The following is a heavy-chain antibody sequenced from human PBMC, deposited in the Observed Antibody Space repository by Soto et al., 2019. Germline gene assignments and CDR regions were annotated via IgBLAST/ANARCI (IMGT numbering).Heavy chain of an antibody. J-gene: IGHJ1*01. V-gene: IGHV4-39*02. Sequence: QLQLQESGPGLVKPSETLSLTCTVSGDSISTRSNYWGWIRQPPGKGLEWIGSIYYSGGTYYNPSLKSRVTISVDTSKNQFSLRLSSVTAADTAVYYCAREGPPIRAHNPLEYFQRWGQGTLVTVSS. D-gene: IGHD1-1*01. CDR3: AREGPPIRAHNPLEYFQR. CDR2: IYYSGGT. CDR1: GDSISTRSNY.